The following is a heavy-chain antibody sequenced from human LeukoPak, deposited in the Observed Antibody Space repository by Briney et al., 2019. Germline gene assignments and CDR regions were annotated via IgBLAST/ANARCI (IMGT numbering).Heavy chain of an antibody. CDR1: GFTFSSYG. Sequence: PGGSLRLSCAASGFTFSSYGMHWVRQAPGKGLEWVAVIWYDGSNKYYADSVKGRFTISRDNSKNTLYLQMNSLRAEDTAVYYCARLGNYYYYYMDVWGKGTTVTVSS. V-gene: IGHV3-33*01. D-gene: IGHD3-16*01. CDR2: IWYDGSNK. CDR3: ARLGNYYYYYMDV. J-gene: IGHJ6*03.